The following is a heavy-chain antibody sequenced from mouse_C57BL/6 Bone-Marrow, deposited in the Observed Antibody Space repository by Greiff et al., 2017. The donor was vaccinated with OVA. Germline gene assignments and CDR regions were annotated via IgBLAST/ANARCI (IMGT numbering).Heavy chain of an antibody. J-gene: IGHJ4*01. V-gene: IGHV14-2*01. CDR3: ADTTASYYAMDY. CDR2: IDPEDGET. Sequence: EVKVVESGAELVKPGASVKLSCTASGFNIKDYYMHWVKQRTEQGLEWIGRIDPEDGETKYAPKFQGKATITADTSSNTAYLQLSSLTSEDTAVYYCADTTASYYAMDYWGQGTSVTVSS. CDR1: GFNIKDYY. D-gene: IGHD1-2*01.